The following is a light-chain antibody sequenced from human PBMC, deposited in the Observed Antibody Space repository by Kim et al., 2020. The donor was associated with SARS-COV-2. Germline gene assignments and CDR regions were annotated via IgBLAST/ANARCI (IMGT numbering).Light chain of an antibody. V-gene: IGLV3-19*01. Sequence: SYELTQDPAVSVALGQTVRITCQGDSLRSYYASWYQQKPRQAPVLVIYGKNNRPSGIPDRFSGSYSGNTASLTITGAQAEDEADYYCNSRDSSGFHVLFG. CDR3: NSRDSSGFHVL. CDR2: GKN. CDR1: SLRSYY. J-gene: IGLJ2*01.